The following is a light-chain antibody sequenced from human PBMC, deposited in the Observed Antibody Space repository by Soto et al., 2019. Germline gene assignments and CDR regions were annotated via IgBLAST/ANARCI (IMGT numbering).Light chain of an antibody. CDR2: EVN. CDR3: SSFAVSNNLL. Sequence: QSALTQPPSASGSPGQSVTISCTGTSSDVGTYNFVSWYQHRPGKAPKLMIYEVNKRPSGVPDRFSGSKSGNTASLTVSGLQAEDEADYYCSSFAVSNNLLFGGGTQLTVL. J-gene: IGLJ2*01. V-gene: IGLV2-8*01. CDR1: SSDVGTYNF.